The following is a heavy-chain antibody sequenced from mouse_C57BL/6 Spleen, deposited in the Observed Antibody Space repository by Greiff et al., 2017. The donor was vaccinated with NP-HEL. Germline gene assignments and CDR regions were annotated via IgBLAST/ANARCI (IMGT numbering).Heavy chain of an antibody. V-gene: IGHV1-82*01. CDR2: IYPGDGDT. D-gene: IGHD2-3*01. Sequence: QVQLQQSGPELVKPGASVKISCKASGYAFSSSWMNWVKQRPGKGLEWIGRIYPGDGDTNYNGKFKGKATLTADKSSSTAYMQLSVLTSEDSAVYFCARSDGYYEYWYFDVWGTGTTVTVSS. CDR3: ARSDGYYEYWYFDV. CDR1: GYAFSSSW. J-gene: IGHJ1*03.